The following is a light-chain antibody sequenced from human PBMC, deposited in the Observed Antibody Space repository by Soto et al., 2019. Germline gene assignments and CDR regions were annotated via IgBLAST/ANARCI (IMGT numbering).Light chain of an antibody. CDR1: QSLLHITGETF. Sequence: DVVMTQSPLSLSVTPGQPASISCKSSQSLLHITGETFLFWYLQKPGQSPQLLIYEVSTRVSGVPARFSGSGSGTDFSLTISRLEPEDFAVYYCQQYGSSPLTFGGGTKVDIK. CDR3: QQYGSSPLT. CDR2: EVS. J-gene: IGKJ4*01. V-gene: IGKV2-29*01.